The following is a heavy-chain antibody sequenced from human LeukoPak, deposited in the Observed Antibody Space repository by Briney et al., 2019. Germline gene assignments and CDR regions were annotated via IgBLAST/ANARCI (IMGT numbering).Heavy chain of an antibody. V-gene: IGHV4-4*02. CDR2: IYHSGST. J-gene: IGHJ4*02. Sequence: SGTLSLTCAVSGGSISSSNWWSWVRQPPGKGLECIGEIYHSGSTNYNPSLKSRVTISVDKSKNQFSLKLSSVTAADTAVYYCASLYCSSTSCYFYYWGQGTLVTVSS. CDR1: GGSISSSNW. D-gene: IGHD2-2*01. CDR3: ASLYCSSTSCYFYY.